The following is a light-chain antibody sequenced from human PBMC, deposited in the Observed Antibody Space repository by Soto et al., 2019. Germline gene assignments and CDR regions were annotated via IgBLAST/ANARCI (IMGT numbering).Light chain of an antibody. CDR1: SGHSTSA. J-gene: IGLJ3*02. CDR3: QTWGPGFQV. Sequence: QSVLTQSPSASASLGASVKLTCTLSSGHSTSALAWHQQQPEKGPRYLMKRNSDGSHYKGDGIPDRFSCSTSGAERYLTISSLQSEEESDYYCQTWGPGFQVFGGGTKLTVL. CDR2: RNSDGSH. V-gene: IGLV4-69*01.